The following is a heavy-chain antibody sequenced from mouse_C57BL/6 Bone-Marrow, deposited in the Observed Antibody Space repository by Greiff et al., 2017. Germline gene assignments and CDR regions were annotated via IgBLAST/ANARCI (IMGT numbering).Heavy chain of an antibody. CDR1: GFSLTSYG. D-gene: IGHD2-3*01. Sequence: QVQLQQSGPGLVQPSQSLSITCTVSGFSLTSYGVHWVRQSPGKGLEWLGVIWRGGSTDYNAAFMSRLSITKDNSKSQVFFKMNSLQADDTAIYYCAKRWLTTNYAMDYWGQGTSVTVSS. V-gene: IGHV2-5*01. J-gene: IGHJ4*01. CDR3: AKRWLTTNYAMDY. CDR2: IWRGGST.